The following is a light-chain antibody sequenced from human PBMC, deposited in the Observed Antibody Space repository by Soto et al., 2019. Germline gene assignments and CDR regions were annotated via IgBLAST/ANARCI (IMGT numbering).Light chain of an antibody. J-gene: IGKJ4*01. Sequence: EIVLTQSPGTLSLSPGERDTLSCRASQSVSSSYLAWYQQKPGQAPRLLIYGASSRATGIPDRFSGSGSGTDFTLTISRLEPEDCAVYYCQQYGSSPLTFGGGNKVEIK. CDR1: QSVSSSY. V-gene: IGKV3-20*01. CDR3: QQYGSSPLT. CDR2: GAS.